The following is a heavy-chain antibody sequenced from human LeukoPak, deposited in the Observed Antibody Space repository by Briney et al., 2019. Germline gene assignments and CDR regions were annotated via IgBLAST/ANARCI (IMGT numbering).Heavy chain of an antibody. Sequence: GGSLRLSCAASGFTFSSYEMNWVRQAPGKGLEWVSYISSSGSTIYYADSVKGRFTISRDNAKNSLYLQMNSLRAEDRAVYYCAREGQYYSYYFDYWGQGTLVTVSS. CDR1: GFTFSSYE. V-gene: IGHV3-48*03. CDR3: AREGQYYSYYFDY. J-gene: IGHJ4*02. CDR2: ISSSGSTI. D-gene: IGHD3-10*01.